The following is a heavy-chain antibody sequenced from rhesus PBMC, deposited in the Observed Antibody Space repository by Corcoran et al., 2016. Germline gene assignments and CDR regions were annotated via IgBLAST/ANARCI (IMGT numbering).Heavy chain of an antibody. Sequence: QVQLQESGPGLVKPSENLSLTCPVSGYSISSCFYWRLIRPPPGKGLELIGYITYSGSTSYNPSLKSRVTISRDTSKNQFSLKLSSVTAADTAVYYCARRDGIYGLDSWGQGVVVTVSS. J-gene: IGHJ6*01. D-gene: IGHD5-42*01. CDR3: ARRDGIYGLDS. V-gene: IGHV4-122*02. CDR2: ITYSGST. CDR1: GYSISSCFY.